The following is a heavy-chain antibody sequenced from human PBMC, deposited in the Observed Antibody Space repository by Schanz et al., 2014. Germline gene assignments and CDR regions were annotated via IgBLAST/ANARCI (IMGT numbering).Heavy chain of an antibody. D-gene: IGHD3-10*01. CDR2: IPWNGAAI. J-gene: IGHJ6*03. V-gene: IGHV3-9*01. CDR3: AKGSRSGSKVMDV. Sequence: EVQLMESGGGLVKPGGSLRLSCAASGFTFSSYAMHWVRQAPGKGLEWVSNIPWNGAAIGYAGSVRGRFTISRDSAKNSLYLQMNSLRPEDTALYYCAKGSRSGSKVMDVWGKGTTVTVSS. CDR1: GFTFSSYA.